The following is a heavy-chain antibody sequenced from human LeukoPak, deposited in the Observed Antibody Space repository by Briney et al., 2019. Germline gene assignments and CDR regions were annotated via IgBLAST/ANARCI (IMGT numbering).Heavy chain of an antibody. CDR2: VSGSGGST. CDR1: GCTFSRYA. CDR3: AKDLVGATRD. D-gene: IGHD1-26*01. Sequence: PGGSLRLSFAASGCTFSRYAMSWVRQAPGKGLEWVSAVSGSGGSTYYADSVEGRFTISRDNSKNTLSLQMNSLRDEDTAVYYCAKDLVGATRDWGQGTLVTVSS. V-gene: IGHV3-23*01. J-gene: IGHJ4*02.